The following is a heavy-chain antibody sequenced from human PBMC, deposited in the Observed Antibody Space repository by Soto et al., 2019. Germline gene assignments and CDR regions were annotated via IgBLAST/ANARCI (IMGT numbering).Heavy chain of an antibody. V-gene: IGHV3-64*01. J-gene: IGHJ3*02. CDR1: GFTFSSYA. D-gene: IGHD5-18*01. CDR2: IGSDGGNT. CDR3: ARGDPYSDTLRNDAFDI. Sequence: EVQLVESGGGLVQPGGSLRLSCAASGFTFSSYAMHWVRQAPGKGLEYVSAIGSDGGNTYYANSVKDRFTISRDNSKNTLYLQMGSLRTEDMAVYYCARGDPYSDTLRNDAFDIWGQGIMVTVSS.